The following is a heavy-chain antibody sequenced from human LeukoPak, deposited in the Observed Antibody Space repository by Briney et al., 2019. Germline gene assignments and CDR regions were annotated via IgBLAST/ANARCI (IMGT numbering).Heavy chain of an antibody. CDR3: ARDFSGYDRGYFDL. CDR1: GGSISSYY. J-gene: IGHJ2*01. D-gene: IGHD5-12*01. V-gene: IGHV4-59*01. CDR2: IYYSGST. Sequence: SETLSLTCTVSGGSISSYYRSWIRQPPGKGLEWIGYIYYSGSTNYNPSLKSRVTISVDTSKNQFSLKLSSVTAADTAVYYCARDFSGYDRGYFDLWGRGTLVTVSS.